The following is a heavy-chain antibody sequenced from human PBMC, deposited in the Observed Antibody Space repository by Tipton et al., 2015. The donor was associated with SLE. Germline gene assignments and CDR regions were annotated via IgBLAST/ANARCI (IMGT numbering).Heavy chain of an antibody. CDR1: GDSISANSYH. Sequence: GLVKPSETLSLICTVSGDSISANSYHWGWVRQPPGKGLEWIGNVYYSGSTYYSASLRSRVTISLDRSKNHFSLTLNSVTAADTAIYYCVRGHPHIVVLIGGGWCDPWGQGTLVTVSS. V-gene: IGHV4-39*07. CDR3: VRGHPHIVVLIGGGWCDP. CDR2: VYYSGST. D-gene: IGHD2-21*01. J-gene: IGHJ5*02.